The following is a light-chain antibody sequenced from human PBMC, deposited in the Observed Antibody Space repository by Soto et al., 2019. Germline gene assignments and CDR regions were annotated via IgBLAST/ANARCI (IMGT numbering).Light chain of an antibody. V-gene: IGLV1-40*01. CDR1: SSNIGAGYD. CDR3: QSYDSSLSGSV. Sequence: QSAVTQPPSVSGAPGQRVTISCTGSSSNIGAGYDVHWYQQLPGTAPKLLIYSNNNRPSGVPDRFSGSKSATSASLAITGLQAEDEADYYCQSYDSSLSGSVFGGGTKLTVL. J-gene: IGLJ2*01. CDR2: SNN.